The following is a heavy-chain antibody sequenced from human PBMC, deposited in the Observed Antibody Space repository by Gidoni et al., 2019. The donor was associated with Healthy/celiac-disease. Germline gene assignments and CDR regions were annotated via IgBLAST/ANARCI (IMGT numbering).Heavy chain of an antibody. Sequence: QLQLQESGPGLVKPSETLSLTCTVSGGSISRSSYYWGWIRPPPGQGLEWIGSIDFSGSTYYNPSLKSRVTISVDTSKNQFSLKLSSVTAADTAVYYCARHRVSTSNNYFDYWGQGTLVTVSS. J-gene: IGHJ4*02. CDR1: GGSISRSSYY. CDR2: IDFSGST. V-gene: IGHV4-39*01. CDR3: ARHRVSTSNNYFDY.